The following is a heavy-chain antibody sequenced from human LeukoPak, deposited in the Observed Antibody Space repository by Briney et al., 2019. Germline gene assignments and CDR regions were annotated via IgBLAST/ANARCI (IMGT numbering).Heavy chain of an antibody. D-gene: IGHD2-15*01. J-gene: IGHJ4*02. Sequence: GGSLRLSCAASGFTFSSYWMSWVRQAPGKGLEWVANIKQDGSEKYYVDSVKGRFTISRDNAKNSLYLQMNSLRAEDTAVYYCARDLPLYCSGGSCYSAYWGQGTLITVSS. CDR2: IKQDGSEK. CDR3: ARDLPLYCSGGSCYSAY. CDR1: GFTFSSYW. V-gene: IGHV3-7*04.